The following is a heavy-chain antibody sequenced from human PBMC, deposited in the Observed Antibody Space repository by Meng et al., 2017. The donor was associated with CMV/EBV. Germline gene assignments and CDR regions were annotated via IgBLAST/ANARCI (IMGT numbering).Heavy chain of an antibody. CDR2: INHSGST. J-gene: IGHJ6*02. Sequence: SETLSLTCAVYGGSFSGYYWSWIRQPPGKGLEWIGEINHSGSTNYNPSLKSRVTISVDTSKNQFSLKLSSVTAEDTAVYYCARDARTGSEYQLLYEGGGYYGMDVWGQGTTVTVSS. V-gene: IGHV4-34*01. CDR1: GGSFSGYY. CDR3: ARDARTGSEYQLLYEGGGYYGMDV. D-gene: IGHD2-2*02.